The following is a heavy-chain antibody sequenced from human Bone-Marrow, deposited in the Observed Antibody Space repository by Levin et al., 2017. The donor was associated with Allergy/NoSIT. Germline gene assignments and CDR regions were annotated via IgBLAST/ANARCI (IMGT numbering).Heavy chain of an antibody. CDR1: GFTFSDYY. D-gene: IGHD4-17*01. V-gene: IGHV3-11*01. CDR3: ARVGDDGLGS. CDR2: ISNTALTI. Sequence: GGSLRLSCAASGFTFSDYYMSWIRQAPGKGLEWVSYISNTALTIYYADSVKGRFTISRDNAKNSLYLQMNNLRADDTAVYYCARVGDDGLGSWGQGTLVTVSS. J-gene: IGHJ4*02.